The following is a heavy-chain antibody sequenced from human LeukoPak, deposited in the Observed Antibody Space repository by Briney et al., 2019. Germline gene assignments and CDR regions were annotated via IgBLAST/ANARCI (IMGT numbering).Heavy chain of an antibody. Sequence: GGSLRLSCAASGFTFSSYAMHWVRQAPGKGLEWVAVISYDGSNKYYADSVKGRFTISRDNSKNTLYLQMNSLRAEDTAVYYCARPQQQLVYYFDYWGQGTLVTVSS. J-gene: IGHJ4*02. CDR3: ARPQQQLVYYFDY. CDR1: GFTFSSYA. D-gene: IGHD6-13*01. CDR2: ISYDGSNK. V-gene: IGHV3-30-3*01.